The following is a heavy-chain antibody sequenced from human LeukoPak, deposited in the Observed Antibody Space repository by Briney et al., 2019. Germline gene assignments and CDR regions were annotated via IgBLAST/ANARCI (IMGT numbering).Heavy chain of an antibody. CDR1: GFTFSSYS. CDR2: ISSSSSYI. J-gene: IGHJ4*02. CDR3: TTETYYYDSSGYYLYTGTEYYFDY. D-gene: IGHD3-22*01. Sequence: PGGSLRLSCAASGFTFSSYSMNWVRQAPGKGLEWVSSISSSSSYIYYADSVKGRFTISRDNAKNTLYLQMNSLKTEDTAVYYCTTETYYYDSSGYYLYTGTEYYFDYWGQGTLVTVSS. V-gene: IGHV3-21*03.